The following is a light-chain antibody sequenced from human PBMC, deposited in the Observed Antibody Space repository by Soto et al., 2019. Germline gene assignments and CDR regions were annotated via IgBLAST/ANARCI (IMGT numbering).Light chain of an antibody. Sequence: EIVMTQSPATLSVSPGERATLSCRASQSVSSNLAWYQQKPGQAPRLLMYGASTRATGIPDRFSGSGSGTEFTLTISSPQSEDFAVYYCQQHNNWPPWTFGQGTKVDIK. CDR1: QSVSSN. J-gene: IGKJ1*01. V-gene: IGKV3-15*01. CDR3: QQHNNWPPWT. CDR2: GAS.